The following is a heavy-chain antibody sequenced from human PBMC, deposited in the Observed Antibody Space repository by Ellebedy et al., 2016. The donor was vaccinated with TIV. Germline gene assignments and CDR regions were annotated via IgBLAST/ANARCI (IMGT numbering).Heavy chain of an antibody. V-gene: IGHV3-7*01. CDR2: IKRDGSET. J-gene: IGHJ4*02. D-gene: IGHD2-2*02. CDR3: ARGGCTSTSCYNGKDFDY. CDR1: EFTFGDYW. Sequence: GGSLRLXXAVSEFTFGDYWMSWVRQAPGKGLEWVANIKRDGSETYYVDSVRGRFTISRDNAKKSLYLQMNRLRAEDTAVYYCARGGCTSTSCYNGKDFDYWGQGTLVTVSS.